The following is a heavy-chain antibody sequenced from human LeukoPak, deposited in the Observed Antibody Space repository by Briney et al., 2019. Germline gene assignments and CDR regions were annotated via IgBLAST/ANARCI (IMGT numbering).Heavy chain of an antibody. J-gene: IGHJ4*02. V-gene: IGHV3-11*01. CDR3: ARDLQGGATLLD. D-gene: IGHD1-26*01. CDR1: GFIFSDYY. CDR2: ISNKGSSSTT. Sequence: GGSLRLSCAASGFIFSDYYMGWVRQAPGKGLEWVSYISNKGSSSTTYYADSVKGRFTISRDDAQNSLYLQMNSLRADDTAVYYCARDLQGGATLLDWGQGTLVTVSS.